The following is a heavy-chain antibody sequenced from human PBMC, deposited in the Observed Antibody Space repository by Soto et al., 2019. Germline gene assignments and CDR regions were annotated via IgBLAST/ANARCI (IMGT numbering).Heavy chain of an antibody. V-gene: IGHV1-69*13. Sequence: SVKVSCKASGGTFSIYAISLVRQAPGQGLEWLGGIIPMFVTPNYAQKFQGRVTISAAESTTTAYLELSSLRSADTAVYFCARPRRNSNFYHGLAVWGQGTTVTVSS. CDR3: ARPRRNSNFYHGLAV. CDR2: IIPMFVTP. D-gene: IGHD3-3*02. CDR1: GGTFSIYA. J-gene: IGHJ6*02.